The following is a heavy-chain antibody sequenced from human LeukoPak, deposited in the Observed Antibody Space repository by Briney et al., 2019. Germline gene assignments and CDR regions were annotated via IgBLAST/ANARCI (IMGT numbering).Heavy chain of an antibody. CDR3: ARVVRGYSYGTFDY. J-gene: IGHJ4*02. D-gene: IGHD5-18*01. CDR2: INAGNGNT. Sequence: ASVKVSCKASGYTFTSYAMHWVRQAPGQRLEWMGWINAGNGNTKSSQRFQGRVTITRDTSASTAYMELSSLRSEDTAVYYCARVVRGYSYGTFDYWGRGTLVTVSS. CDR1: GYTFTSYA. V-gene: IGHV1-3*01.